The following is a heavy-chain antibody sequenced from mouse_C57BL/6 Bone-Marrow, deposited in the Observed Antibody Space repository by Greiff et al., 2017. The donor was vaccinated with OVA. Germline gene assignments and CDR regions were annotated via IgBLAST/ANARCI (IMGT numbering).Heavy chain of an antibody. CDR1: GFSFNTYA. CDR3: VGQLRLPFAY. D-gene: IGHD3-2*02. J-gene: IGHJ3*01. CDR2: IRSKSNNYAT. V-gene: IGHV10-1*01. Sequence: DVKLVESGGGLVQPKGSLKLSCAASGFSFNTYAMNWVRQAPGKGLEWVARIRSKSNNYATYYADSVKDRFTISRDDSESMLYLQMNNLKTEDTAMYYCVGQLRLPFAYWGQGTLVTVSA.